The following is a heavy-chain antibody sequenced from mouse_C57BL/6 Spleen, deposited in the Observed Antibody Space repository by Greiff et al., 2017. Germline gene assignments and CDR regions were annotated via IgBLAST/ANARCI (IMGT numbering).Heavy chain of an antibody. CDR3: ARYGSYYCGSSYYFDY. Sequence: DVKLVESGGGLVQPGGSLSLSCAASGFTFTDYYMSWVCQPPGQAHEWLGFISNKANGYTTEYSASVKGRFTISRDNSKSILDRQMNALRAEDSATYYGARYGSYYCGSSYYFDYWGQGTTLTVSS. J-gene: IGHJ2*01. CDR2: ISNKANGYTT. V-gene: IGHV7-3*01. D-gene: IGHD1-1*01. CDR1: GFTFTDYY.